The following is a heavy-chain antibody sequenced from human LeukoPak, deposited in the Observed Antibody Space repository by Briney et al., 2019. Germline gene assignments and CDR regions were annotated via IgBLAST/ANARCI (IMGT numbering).Heavy chain of an antibody. J-gene: IGHJ6*04. CDR2: MRSRSNNYAT. V-gene: IGHV3-73*01. CDR1: GFTFSGFG. CDR3: ARGRGPYPSMDV. D-gene: IGHD1-26*01. Sequence: GGSLRLSCAVSGFTFSGFGIHWVRQASGKGLEWVGRMRSRSNNYATAYAASVRGRFTISRDDSKNTAYLQMNSLLTEDTAVYYCARGRGPYPSMDVWGKGTTVTVSS.